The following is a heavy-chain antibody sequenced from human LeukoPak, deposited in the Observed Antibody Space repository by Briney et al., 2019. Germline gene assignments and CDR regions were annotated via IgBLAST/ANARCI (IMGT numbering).Heavy chain of an antibody. CDR3: ARAQVGYNWFDP. CDR2: ISRSQTYI. J-gene: IGHJ5*02. V-gene: IGHV3-21*01. D-gene: IGHD1-26*01. CDR1: GFTFSTYG. Sequence: PGGSLRLSCAASGFTFSTYGMNWVRQAPGKGLEWISSISRSQTYIYYADSVKGRFAISKDNAENSLYLQMNSLRAEDTAVYYCARAQVGYNWFDPWGQGTLVSVSS.